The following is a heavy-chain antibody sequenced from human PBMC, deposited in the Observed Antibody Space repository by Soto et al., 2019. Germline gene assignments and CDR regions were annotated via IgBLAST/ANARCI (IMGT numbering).Heavy chain of an antibody. V-gene: IGHV1-69*02. CDR1: GGTFSSYT. D-gene: IGHD1-1*01. Sequence: QVQLVQSGAEVKKPGSSVKVSCKASGGTFSSYTISWVRQAPGQGLEWMGRIIPILGIANYAQKFQGRVTITADQSTSTDYMELSSLRSEDTAVYCCARGGENWNDSWFDPWGQGTLVTVSS. CDR2: IIPILGIA. J-gene: IGHJ5*02. CDR3: ARGGENWNDSWFDP.